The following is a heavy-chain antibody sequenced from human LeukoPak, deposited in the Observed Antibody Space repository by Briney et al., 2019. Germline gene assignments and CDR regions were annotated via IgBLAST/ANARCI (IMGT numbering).Heavy chain of an antibody. J-gene: IGHJ4*02. CDR2: INHSGST. V-gene: IGHV4-39*07. CDR1: GGSISSSSYY. D-gene: IGHD3-22*01. CDR3: ARGGGSSGYYHDY. Sequence: SETLSLTCTVSGGSISSSSYYWGWIRQPPGKGLEWIGEINHSGSTSYNPSLKSRVTISVDTSKNQFSLKLSSVTAADTAVYYCARGGGSSGYYHDYWGQGTLVTVSS.